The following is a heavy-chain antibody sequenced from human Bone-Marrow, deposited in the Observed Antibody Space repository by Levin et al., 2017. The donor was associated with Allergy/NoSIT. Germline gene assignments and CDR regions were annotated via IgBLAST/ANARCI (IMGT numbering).Heavy chain of an antibody. Sequence: TGGSLRLSCAASGSGFSSYAMNWVRQAPGKGLEWVAGVIGSDTDTYYADSVKGRFTISRDRSRNTLSLQMNSLRVEDTAVYYCAMTFDYWGPGTQVTVSS. J-gene: IGHJ4*02. CDR1: GSGFSSYA. CDR3: AMTFDY. V-gene: IGHV3-23*01. CDR2: VIGSDTDT.